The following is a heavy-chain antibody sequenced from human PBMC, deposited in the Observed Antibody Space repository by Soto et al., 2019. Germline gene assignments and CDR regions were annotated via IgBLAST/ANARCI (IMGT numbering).Heavy chain of an antibody. CDR2: ISGSGGST. Sequence: GGSLRLSCAASGFTFSSYAMSWVRQAPGKGLEWVSAISGSGGSTYYADSVKGRFTISRDNSKNTLYLQMNSLRAEDTAVYYCANLYCSGGSCYTYYYYYYGMDVWGQGTTVTVSS. D-gene: IGHD2-15*01. J-gene: IGHJ6*02. CDR3: ANLYCSGGSCYTYYYYYYGMDV. V-gene: IGHV3-23*01. CDR1: GFTFSSYA.